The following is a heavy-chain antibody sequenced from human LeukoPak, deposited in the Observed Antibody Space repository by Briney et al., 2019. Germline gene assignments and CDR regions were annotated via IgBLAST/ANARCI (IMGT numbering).Heavy chain of an antibody. D-gene: IGHD1-26*01. CDR2: INPNSGGT. Sequence: ASVKVSCKASGYTFTGYYMHWVRQAPGQGLEWMGWINPNSGGTNYAQKFQGRVTMTRDTSISTAYMELSRLRSDDTAVYYCARGAGARYTGWFDPWGQGTLVTVSS. V-gene: IGHV1-2*02. J-gene: IGHJ5*02. CDR1: GYTFTGYY. CDR3: ARGAGARYTGWFDP.